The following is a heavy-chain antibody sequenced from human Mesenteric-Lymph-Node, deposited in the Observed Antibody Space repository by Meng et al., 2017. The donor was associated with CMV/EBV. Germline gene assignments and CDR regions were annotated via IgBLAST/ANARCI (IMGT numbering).Heavy chain of an antibody. J-gene: IGHJ6*02. CDR2: ISGSVIST. CDR3: AKGTSRRHYGMDV. V-gene: IGHV3-23*01. CDR1: GFTFSSYA. D-gene: IGHD2-2*01. Sequence: GESLKISCAASGFTFSSYAMSWVRQAPGKGLEWVSGISGSVISTYYADSVKGRFTISRDNSKNTLYLQMNSLRADDTAVYYCAKGTSRRHYGMDVWGQGTTVTVSS.